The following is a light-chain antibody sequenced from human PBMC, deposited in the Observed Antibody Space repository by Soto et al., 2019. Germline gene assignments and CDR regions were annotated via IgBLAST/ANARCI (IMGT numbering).Light chain of an antibody. CDR1: QGITNC. CDR2: DAS. Sequence: DIQMTQSPSSLSASVGDRVTITCRASQGITNCLSWYQQKQGKAPQLLIYDASNLETGVPSRFSGSGSGTDFTFTINSLQPEDFATYYCQQHNTLPITFGPGTTVDI. J-gene: IGKJ3*01. V-gene: IGKV1-33*01. CDR3: QQHNTLPIT.